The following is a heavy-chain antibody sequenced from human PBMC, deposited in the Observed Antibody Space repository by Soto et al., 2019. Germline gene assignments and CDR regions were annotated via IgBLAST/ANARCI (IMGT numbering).Heavy chain of an antibody. Sequence: SETLSLTCVVSGGSVSSENWWGWVRQPPGKGLEWIGEIYHTGSTNYIPSLKSRVTISFHTSKNQFSLRLSSVTAADTAVYYCAREYIDTVTYLYGMDVWGQGTTVTVSS. CDR3: AREYIDTVTYLYGMDV. D-gene: IGHD3-9*01. CDR1: GGSVSSENW. V-gene: IGHV4-4*02. J-gene: IGHJ6*02. CDR2: IYHTGST.